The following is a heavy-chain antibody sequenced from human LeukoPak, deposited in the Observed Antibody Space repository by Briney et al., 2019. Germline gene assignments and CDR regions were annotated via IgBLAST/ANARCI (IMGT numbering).Heavy chain of an antibody. Sequence: PGGSLRLSCAASGFTFSSYGVSWVRQAPGKGLEWVSSISGSGAVTNYADSVKGRFTISRANSKNTLYLQMNSLRVEDTAVFYCAKSRYYYYDRGEYYFDYWGQGVLVTVSS. J-gene: IGHJ4*02. D-gene: IGHD3-22*01. V-gene: IGHV3-23*01. CDR2: ISGSGAVT. CDR3: AKSRYYYYDRGEYYFDY. CDR1: GFTFSSYG.